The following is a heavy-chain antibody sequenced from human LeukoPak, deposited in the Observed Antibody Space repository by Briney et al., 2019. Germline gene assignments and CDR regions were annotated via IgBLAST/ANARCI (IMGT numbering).Heavy chain of an antibody. D-gene: IGHD5-18*01. V-gene: IGHV3-23*01. CDR3: AKALGYRYEPNDAFDI. J-gene: IGHJ3*02. CDR1: GFTFSSYA. CDR2: ISGSGGPT. Sequence: PGGSLRLPCAASGFTFSSYAMNWVRQAPGKGLEWVSCISGSGGPTYYADSVTGRFTISRDNSKNTLYLQMNSLRAEDTAVYYCAKALGYRYEPNDAFDIWGQGTMVTVSS.